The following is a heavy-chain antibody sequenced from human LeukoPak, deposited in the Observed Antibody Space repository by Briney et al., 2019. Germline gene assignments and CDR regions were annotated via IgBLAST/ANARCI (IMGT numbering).Heavy chain of an antibody. V-gene: IGHV3-20*01. CDR1: GFTFDDYG. CDR2: INWNGGST. Sequence: GGSLRLSCAASGFTFDDYGMSWVRQAPGKGLEWVSGINWNGGSTGYADSVKGRFTISRDNAKNSLYLQMNSLRAEDTALYHCASGYYYDSSGYYAFGIWGQGTMVTVSS. D-gene: IGHD3-22*01. CDR3: ASGYYYDSSGYYAFGI. J-gene: IGHJ3*02.